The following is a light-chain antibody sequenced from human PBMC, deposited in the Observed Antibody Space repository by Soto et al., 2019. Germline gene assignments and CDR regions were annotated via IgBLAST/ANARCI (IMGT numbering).Light chain of an antibody. CDR1: QSVSTF. V-gene: IGKV3-11*01. CDR2: DTF. Sequence: EVVLTQSPATLSLSPGERVTLSCRASQSVSTFVAWYQHKPGQAPRPLIYDTFKRATGVPDRFSGGGSETAFTLTISSLEPEDFAVYYCQQRARWPMPFGQGTRLE. J-gene: IGKJ5*01. CDR3: QQRARWPMP.